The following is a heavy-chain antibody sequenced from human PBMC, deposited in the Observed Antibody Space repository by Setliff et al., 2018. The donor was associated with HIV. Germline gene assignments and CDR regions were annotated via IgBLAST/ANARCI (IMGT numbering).Heavy chain of an antibody. CDR1: GYTLTDFY. CDR3: ARRVSYASSGYPLGY. CDR2: ISAYNGNT. D-gene: IGHD3-22*01. J-gene: IGHJ4*02. V-gene: IGHV1-18*04. Sequence: ASVKVSCKASGYTLTDFYIHWVRQAPGQGLEWMGWISAYNGNTNYAQKLQGRVTMTTDTSTNTVYMEVRSLRSDDTALYFCARRVSYASSGYPLGYWGQGTQVTVSS.